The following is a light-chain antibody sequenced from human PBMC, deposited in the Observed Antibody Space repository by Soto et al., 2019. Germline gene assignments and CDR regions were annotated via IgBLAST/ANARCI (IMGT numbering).Light chain of an antibody. CDR2: EVS. J-gene: IGLJ1*01. Sequence: QSALTQPASVSGSPGQSITISCTGTSSDVGGYRYVSWYQHHPGKAPKLMIYEVSNRPSGVSNRFSGSKSGNTASLTISGLQAEDEADYYCSSYTSNSTPYVFGTGTKLTVL. CDR3: SSYTSNSTPYV. CDR1: SSDVGGYRY. V-gene: IGLV2-14*01.